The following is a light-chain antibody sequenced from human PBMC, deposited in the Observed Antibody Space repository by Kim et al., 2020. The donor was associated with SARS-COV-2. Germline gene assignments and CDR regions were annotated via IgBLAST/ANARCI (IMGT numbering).Light chain of an antibody. Sequence: VSPGKRAALSCRTSQSFSSRLAWFQQKPGQAPRLLIYDTSTRATGIPARFSGGGSGTEFTLTISSLQSEDLAVYYCQQYESWPLTFGGGTKVDIK. CDR3: QQYESWPLT. J-gene: IGKJ4*01. CDR2: DTS. CDR1: QSFSSR. V-gene: IGKV3-15*01.